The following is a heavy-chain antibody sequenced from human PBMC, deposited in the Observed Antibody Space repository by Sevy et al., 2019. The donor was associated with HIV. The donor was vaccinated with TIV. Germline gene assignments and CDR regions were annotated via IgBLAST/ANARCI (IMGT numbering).Heavy chain of an antibody. CDR1: SASNTSYY. V-gene: IGHV4-59*01. D-gene: IGHD2-15*01. CDR3: VRGGSAWWGVVV. Sequence: SETLSLTCTVSSASNTSYYWSWIPQPPGKGLEWIAYTDYSWSTNYNPSLKSRVTISIDTSKNQLYLKLSSVTAADTAVNDCVRGGSAWWGVVVCGDGTAFTVSS. J-gene: IGHJ6*04. CDR2: TDYSWST.